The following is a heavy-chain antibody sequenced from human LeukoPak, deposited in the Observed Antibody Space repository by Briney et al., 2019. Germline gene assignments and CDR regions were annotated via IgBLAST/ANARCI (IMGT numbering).Heavy chain of an antibody. CDR3: AKDLTIVGATINFDY. D-gene: IGHD1-26*01. CDR1: GLTFSSYA. V-gene: IGHV3-23*01. CDR2: ISGSGVTT. Sequence: GGSLRLSCAASGLTFSSYAMTWVRQAPGKGLEWVSTISGSGVTTYYTDSVKGRFTISRDNSKNTLYLQMNSLRAEDTAVYYCAKDLTIVGATINFDYWGQGTLVTVSS. J-gene: IGHJ4*02.